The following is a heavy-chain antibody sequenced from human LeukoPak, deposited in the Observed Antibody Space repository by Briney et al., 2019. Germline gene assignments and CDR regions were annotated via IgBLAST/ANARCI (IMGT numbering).Heavy chain of an antibody. D-gene: IGHD1-26*01. Sequence: GGSLRLSCAASGFTFDDYAMHWVRQAPGKGLEWVSGISWNSGSIGYADSVKGRFTISRDNAKNSLYLQMNSLRAEDTALYYCAKDRYSGSSIVVYWGQGTLVTVSS. J-gene: IGHJ4*02. V-gene: IGHV3-9*01. CDR3: AKDRYSGSSIVVY. CDR2: ISWNSGSI. CDR1: GFTFDDYA.